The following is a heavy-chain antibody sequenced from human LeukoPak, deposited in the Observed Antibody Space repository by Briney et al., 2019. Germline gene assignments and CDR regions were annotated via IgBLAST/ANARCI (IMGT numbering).Heavy chain of an antibody. CDR1: QFTFSDYT. Sequence: GGSLPVTRAASQFTFSDYTMNWVRRAPGKGLEWVSSISTRSDYIYYAESVKGRFTISRDNAKNSLYLQMNSLRAEDTAVYYCARYVYGVVTSFDYWGQGTLVTVSS. D-gene: IGHD3-3*01. CDR3: ARYVYGVVTSFDY. J-gene: IGHJ4*02. CDR2: ISTRSDYI. V-gene: IGHV3-21*01.